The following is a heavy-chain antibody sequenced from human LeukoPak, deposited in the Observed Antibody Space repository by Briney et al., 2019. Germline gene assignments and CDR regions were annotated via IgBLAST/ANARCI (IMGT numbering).Heavy chain of an antibody. CDR2: IRYDGSNR. Sequence: PGRSLRLSCATSGLTSSSYGMHWVRQAPGKGLEWVAFIRYDGSNRYYADSVKGRFTISRDNSKNTLYLQMNSLRAEDTAVYYCAKDVRSNYYYEDACDIWGQGTMVIVSS. J-gene: IGHJ3*02. CDR3: AKDVRSNYYYEDACDI. V-gene: IGHV3-30*02. CDR1: GLTSSSYG. D-gene: IGHD3-22*01.